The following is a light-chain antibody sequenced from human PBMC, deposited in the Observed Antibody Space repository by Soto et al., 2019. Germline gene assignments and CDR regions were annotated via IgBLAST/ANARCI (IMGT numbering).Light chain of an antibody. J-gene: IGKJ2*01. CDR3: QQANSFPHT. CDR2: AAS. V-gene: IGKV1-12*01. Sequence: DIQMTQSPSSGSATVGDRVTITCQASQGSSSWLAWYQQKSGKAPKLLIYAASSLQSGVPSRFSGSGSGTDVTLTIRSLQPADFATYYCQQANSFPHTFGQGTKLEIK. CDR1: QGSSSW.